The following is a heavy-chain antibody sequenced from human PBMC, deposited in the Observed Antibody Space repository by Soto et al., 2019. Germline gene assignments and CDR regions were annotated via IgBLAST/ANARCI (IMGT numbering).Heavy chain of an antibody. D-gene: IGHD5-18*01. CDR3: ARHGYNYGGGYFDS. Sequence: EVQLVESGGGLVQPGGSLRLSCAASGVTVSSNYMSWVRQAPGKGLEWVSVIYSGGSTYYADSVKGRFTISRDNSKTTLYLQTNSLRAEDTAVYYCARHGYNYGGGYFDSWGQGTLVTVSS. J-gene: IGHJ4*02. CDR1: GVTVSSNY. V-gene: IGHV3-66*04. CDR2: IYSGGST.